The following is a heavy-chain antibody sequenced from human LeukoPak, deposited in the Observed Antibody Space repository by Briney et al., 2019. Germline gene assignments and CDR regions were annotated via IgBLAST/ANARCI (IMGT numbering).Heavy chain of an antibody. CDR2: INRSGST. V-gene: IGHV4-34*01. D-gene: IGHD2-15*01. CDR3: ARRVASRPVCCFDY. J-gene: IGHJ4*02. Sequence: PSQTLSLTRAVYGGSLSGYYWSWVRQPPGKGLEWIGEINRSGSTNYNPSLTSRVTISLDTSKNQFSLRLSSVTDADTAVYYCARRVASRPVCCFDYWGQGKLVTVSS. CDR1: GGSLSGYY.